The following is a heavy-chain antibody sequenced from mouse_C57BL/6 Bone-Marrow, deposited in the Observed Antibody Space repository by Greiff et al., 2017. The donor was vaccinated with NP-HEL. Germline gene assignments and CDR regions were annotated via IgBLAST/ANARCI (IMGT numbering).Heavy chain of an antibody. CDR1: GFTFTDYY. D-gene: IGHD1-1*01. CDR2: IRNKANGYTT. CDR3: ARATTVVAPDV. Sequence: EVQVVESGGGLVQPGGSLSLSCAASGFTFTDYYMSWVRQPPGKALEWLGFIRNKANGYTTEYSASVKGRFTISRDNSQSILYLQMNALRAEDSATYYCARATTVVAPDVWGTGTTVTVSS. V-gene: IGHV7-3*01. J-gene: IGHJ1*03.